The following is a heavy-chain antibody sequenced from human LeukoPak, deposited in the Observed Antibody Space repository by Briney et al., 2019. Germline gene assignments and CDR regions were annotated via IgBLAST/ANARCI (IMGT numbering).Heavy chain of an antibody. CDR3: ARAVGPFDY. CDR1: GVTFSSYA. CDR2: ISGSGGTT. Sequence: GGSLRLSCAASGVTFSSYAMSWVRQAPGKGLEWVSSISGSGGTTYYADSVWGRFTISRDNSRDTLYLQLNSLRAEDTAVYFCARAVGPFDYWGQGTLVTVSS. V-gene: IGHV3-23*01. J-gene: IGHJ4*02. D-gene: IGHD3-10*01.